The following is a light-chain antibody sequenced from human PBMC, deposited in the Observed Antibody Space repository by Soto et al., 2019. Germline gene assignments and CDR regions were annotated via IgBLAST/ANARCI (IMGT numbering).Light chain of an antibody. CDR2: DAS. CDR1: QTMGSW. J-gene: IGKJ1*01. Sequence: DIQITQSPSTRSASVGDRVTITCRATQTMGSWLAWYQQKPGKAAKIVIYDASSLDSGVRSRFCGSGAGTDCTRTISSLQPDDVVTYYCQQYNGYSRTFGQGTKVEIK. CDR3: QQYNGYSRT. V-gene: IGKV1-5*01.